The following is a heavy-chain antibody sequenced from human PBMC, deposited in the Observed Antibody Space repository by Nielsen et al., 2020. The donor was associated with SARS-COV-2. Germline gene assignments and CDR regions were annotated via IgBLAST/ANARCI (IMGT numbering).Heavy chain of an antibody. CDR2: ISASGTYM. CDR1: GFSFRNFS. V-gene: IGHV3-21*04. D-gene: IGHD3-10*01. Sequence: GESLKISCETSGFSFRNFSMNWVRQAPGKGLEWVSSISASGTYMHYADSVKGRFTISRDNSKNTLYLQMNSLRAEDTALYYCAKLPGKGEYYYYGMDVWGQGTTVTVSS. CDR3: AKLPGKGEYYYYGMDV. J-gene: IGHJ6*02.